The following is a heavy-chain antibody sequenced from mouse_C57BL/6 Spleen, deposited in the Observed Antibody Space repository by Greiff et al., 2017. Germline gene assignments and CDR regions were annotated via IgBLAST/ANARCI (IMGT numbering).Heavy chain of an antibody. D-gene: IGHD2-3*01. V-gene: IGHV5-17*01. CDR2: ISSGSSTI. CDR3: ARGRPDGYYYAMDY. Sequence: EVKLVESGGGLVKPGGSLKLSCAASGFTFSDYGMHWVRQAPEKGLEWVAYISSGSSTIYYADTVKGRFTISRDNAKNTLFLQMTSLRYEYTAMYYCARGRPDGYYYAMDYWGQGTSVPGSS. CDR1: GFTFSDYG. J-gene: IGHJ4*01.